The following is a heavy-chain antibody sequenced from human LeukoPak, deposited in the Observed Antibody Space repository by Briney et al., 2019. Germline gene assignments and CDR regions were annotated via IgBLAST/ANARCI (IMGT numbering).Heavy chain of an antibody. D-gene: IGHD3-10*01. CDR1: GFTSRSYW. J-gene: IGHJ4*02. Sequence: GGSLRLSCEVSGFTSRSYWISWVRQAPGKGLEWLSHMGGNTYYADSVKGRFTISRDSSKNTVFLQMDSLRAEDTAVYYCARDPGYGLGVDYGDYWGQGTLVTVSS. CDR3: ARDPGYGLGVDYGDY. V-gene: IGHV3-66*01. CDR2: MGGNT.